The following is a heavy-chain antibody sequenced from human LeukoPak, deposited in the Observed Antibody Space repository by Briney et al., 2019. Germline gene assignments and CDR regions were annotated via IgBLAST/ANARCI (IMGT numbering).Heavy chain of an antibody. Sequence: PGASLRLSCAASGFTFSSDAMSWVRQAPGKGLEWVSAISGSGGSTYYADSVKGRFTISRDNSKNTLYLQMNSLRAEDTAVYYCAKVGYGSGSSGFDYWGQGTLVTVSS. CDR1: GFTFSSDA. V-gene: IGHV3-23*01. D-gene: IGHD3-10*01. CDR2: ISGSGGST. CDR3: AKVGYGSGSSGFDY. J-gene: IGHJ4*02.